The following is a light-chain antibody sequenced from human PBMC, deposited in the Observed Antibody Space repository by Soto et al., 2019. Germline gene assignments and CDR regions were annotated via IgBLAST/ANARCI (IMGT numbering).Light chain of an antibody. V-gene: IGLV7-46*01. CDR1: TGAVTSGHW. CDR3: LRIYKGVEEV. CDR2: DTD. Sequence: QAVVTQEPSLTVSPGGTVTLTCGSNTGAVTSGHWPHWFQQKPGQAPRTLIYDTDNRHSWTPARFSGSLLGGKAALTLSDAQPEDEDEYYCLRIYKGVEEVFGTGTQLTVL. J-gene: IGLJ1*01.